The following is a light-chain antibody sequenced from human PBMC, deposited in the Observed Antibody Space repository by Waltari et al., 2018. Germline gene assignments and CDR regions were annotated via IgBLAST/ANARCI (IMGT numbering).Light chain of an antibody. V-gene: IGKV1-39*01. CDR3: QQSYSTPHT. CDR1: QSISFY. CDR2: AAS. Sequence: DIQMTQSPSSLSASVGDRVTITCRASQSISFYVNWYQQKPGKAPKLLIYAASSLQSGVPSRFSGSGSGTDFTLTISSLQPEDFATYSCQQSYSTPHTFGQGTKLEIK. J-gene: IGKJ2*01.